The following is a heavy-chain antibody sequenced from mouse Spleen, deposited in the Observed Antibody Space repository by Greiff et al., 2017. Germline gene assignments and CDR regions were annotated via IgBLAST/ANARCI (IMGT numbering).Heavy chain of an antibody. CDR2: IHPNSGST. V-gene: IGHV1-64*01. Sequence: QVQLQQPGAELVKPGASVKLSCKASGYTFTSYWMHWVKQRPGQGLEWIGMIHPNSGSTNYNEKFKSKATLTVDKSSSTAYMQLSSLTSEDSAVYYCAREGILMISFAYWGQGTLVTVSA. CDR3: AREGILMISFAY. J-gene: IGHJ3*01. D-gene: IGHD2-4*01. CDR1: GYTFTSYW.